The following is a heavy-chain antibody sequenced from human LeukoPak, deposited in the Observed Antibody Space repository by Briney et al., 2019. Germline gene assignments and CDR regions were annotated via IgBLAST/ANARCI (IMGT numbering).Heavy chain of an antibody. V-gene: IGHV4-59*01. CDR3: ARGAAAAGGY. J-gene: IGHJ4*02. Sequence: PSETLSLTCAVSGGSTSSYYWSWIRQPPGKGLEWIGYIYYSGSTNYNPSLKSRVTISIDTSKNQFSLNLSSVTAADTAVYYCARGAAAAGGYWGQGTLVTVSS. CDR1: GGSTSSYY. CDR2: IYYSGST. D-gene: IGHD6-13*01.